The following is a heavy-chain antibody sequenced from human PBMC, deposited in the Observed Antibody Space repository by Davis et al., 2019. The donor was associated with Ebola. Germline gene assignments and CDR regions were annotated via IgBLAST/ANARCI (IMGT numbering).Heavy chain of an antibody. CDR3: AREGYCSSTSCYRYYYYGMDV. J-gene: IGHJ6*02. CDR1: GFTFSSYE. CDR2: ISSSGSTI. D-gene: IGHD2-2*01. Sequence: GESLKISCAASGFTFSSYEMNWVRQAPGKGLEWVSYISSSGSTIYYADSVKGRFTISRDNAKNSLYLQMNSLRAEDTAVYYCAREGYCSSTSCYRYYYYGMDVWGQGTTVTVSS. V-gene: IGHV3-48*03.